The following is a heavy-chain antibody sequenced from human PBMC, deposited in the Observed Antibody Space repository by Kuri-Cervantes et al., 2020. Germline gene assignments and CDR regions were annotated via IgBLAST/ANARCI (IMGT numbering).Heavy chain of an antibody. D-gene: IGHD4-17*01. CDR2: ISGDGVSA. J-gene: IGHJ4*02. CDR3: YGDYRDY. Sequence: GESLKISCAASGFTFSTYAMDWVRQTPGKGLEWVSAISGDGVSAYSVYADSVKGRFTISRDNSKSTLYLQMNSLRAEDTAVYYCYGDYRDYWGQGTLVTVSS. CDR1: GFTFSTYA. V-gene: IGHV3-23*01.